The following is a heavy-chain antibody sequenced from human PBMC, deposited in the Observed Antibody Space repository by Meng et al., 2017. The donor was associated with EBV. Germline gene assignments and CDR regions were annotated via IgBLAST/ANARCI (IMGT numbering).Heavy chain of an antibody. D-gene: IGHD4-17*01. CDR3: ARGRYYGDYFWFDP. CDR2: IYYSGST. Sequence: QEQLQEAGPRLVKPSATPSLTCTVSGGSVSSGSYYWSWIRQPPGKGLEWIGYIYYSGSTNYNPSLKSRVTISVDTSKNQFSLKLSSVTAADTAVYYCARGRYYGDYFWFDPWGQGTLVTVSS. V-gene: IGHV4-61*01. CDR1: GGSVSSGSYY. J-gene: IGHJ5*02.